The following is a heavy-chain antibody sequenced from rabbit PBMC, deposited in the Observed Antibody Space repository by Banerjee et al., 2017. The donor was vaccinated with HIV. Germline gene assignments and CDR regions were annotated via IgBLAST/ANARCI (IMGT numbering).Heavy chain of an antibody. Sequence: QEQLVESGGGLVKPQGSLTLTCKASGFSFSDRDVMCWVRQAPGKGLQWIACINTYTTKAVYATWAIGRFTISRTSSTTVTLRMTSLTAADTATYFCARDLAGAIGWNFYLWGQGTLVTVS. D-gene: IGHD4-1*01. CDR2: INTYTTKA. V-gene: IGHV1S45*01. CDR1: GFSFSDRDV. J-gene: IGHJ4*01. CDR3: ARDLAGAIGWNFYL.